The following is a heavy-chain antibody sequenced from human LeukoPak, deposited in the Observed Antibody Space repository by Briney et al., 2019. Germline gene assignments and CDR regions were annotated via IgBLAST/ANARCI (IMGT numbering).Heavy chain of an antibody. Sequence: GASVKVSCKASGYTITSYYMHWVRQAPGQGLEWMGIINPSGGSTSYAQKFQGRVTTTRDTSTSTVYMELSSLRSEDTAVYYCARANDYYGSGSYYTDLSFDYWGQGTLVTVSS. J-gene: IGHJ4*02. CDR2: INPSGGST. D-gene: IGHD3-10*01. CDR3: ARANDYYGSGSYYTDLSFDY. CDR1: GYTITSYY. V-gene: IGHV1-46*01.